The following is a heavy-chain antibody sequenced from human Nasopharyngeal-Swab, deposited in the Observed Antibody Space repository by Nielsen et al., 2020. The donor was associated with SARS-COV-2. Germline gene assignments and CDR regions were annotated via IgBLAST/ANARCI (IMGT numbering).Heavy chain of an antibody. CDR2: ISSSSSYI. J-gene: IGHJ6*02. Sequence: GESMKIYCAACGFTFSSYSMNWVRQARGKGLEWVSSISSSSSYIYYADSVKGRFTISRDNAKNSLYLQMNSLRAEDTAVYYCARDSTGARYYYYGMDVWGQGTTVTVSS. D-gene: IGHD1-26*01. V-gene: IGHV3-21*01. CDR1: GFTFSSYS. CDR3: ARDSTGARYYYYGMDV.